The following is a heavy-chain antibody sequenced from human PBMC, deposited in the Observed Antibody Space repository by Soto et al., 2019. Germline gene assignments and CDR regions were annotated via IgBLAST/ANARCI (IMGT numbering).Heavy chain of an antibody. CDR2: IWYDGSKK. V-gene: IGHV3-33*01. CDR1: GFTFSSHA. Sequence: QVQLVESGGGVVQPGRSLRLSCAASGFTFSSHAMHWVRQAPGKGLEWVAVIWYDGSKKYYADSVKGRFTVARDDSKNTLSLQMNGLRVEDKAVYYCARDPGYSGFDFDYWGQGTLVTVSS. J-gene: IGHJ4*02. D-gene: IGHD5-12*01. CDR3: ARDPGYSGFDFDY.